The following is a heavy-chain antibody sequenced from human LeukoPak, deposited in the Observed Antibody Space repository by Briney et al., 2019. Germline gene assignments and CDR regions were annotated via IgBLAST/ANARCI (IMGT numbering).Heavy chain of an antibody. J-gene: IGHJ4*02. Sequence: SVKVSCKASGGTFSSYTISWVRQAPGQGLEWMGRIIPILGIANYAQKFQGRVTITADKSTSTVYMELSSLRSEDMAVYYCARSYSSSPTFDYWGQGTLVTVSA. CDR1: GGTFSSYT. V-gene: IGHV1-69*02. CDR2: IIPILGIA. D-gene: IGHD6-6*01. CDR3: ARSYSSSPTFDY.